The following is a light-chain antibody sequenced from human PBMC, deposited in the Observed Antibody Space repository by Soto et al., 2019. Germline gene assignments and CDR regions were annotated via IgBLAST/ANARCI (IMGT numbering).Light chain of an antibody. J-gene: IGLJ1*01. Sequence: QSALTQPASVSGSPGQSITISCTGSSSDIGGYNYVSWYQQHPGKAPKLMINDVSNRPSGVSYRFSGSKSGNTASLTISGLQAGDEADYYCSSYTGDNTHVFGSGTKVTVL. V-gene: IGLV2-14*03. CDR2: DVS. CDR3: SSYTGDNTHV. CDR1: SSDIGGYNY.